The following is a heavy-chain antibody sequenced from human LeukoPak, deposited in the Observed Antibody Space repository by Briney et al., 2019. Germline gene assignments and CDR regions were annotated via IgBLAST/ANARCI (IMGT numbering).Heavy chain of an antibody. D-gene: IGHD3-9*01. V-gene: IGHV1-8*01. CDR3: ARGPPPRLVPPSSPDY. CDR2: MNPNSGNT. CDR1: GYTFTSYD. Sequence: ASVKVSCKASGYTFTSYDINWARQATGQGLEWMGWMNPNSGNTGYAQKFQGRVTMTRNTSISTAYMELSSLRSEDTAVYYCARGPPPRLVPPSSPDYWGQGTLVTVSS. J-gene: IGHJ4*02.